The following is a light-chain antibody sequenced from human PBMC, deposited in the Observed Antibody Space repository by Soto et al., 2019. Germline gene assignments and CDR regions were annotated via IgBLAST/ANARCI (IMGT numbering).Light chain of an antibody. Sequence: EVVLTQSPGTVSLSPGERATLSCRASQSVTSNYLAWYQQKPGQAPRLLIYAASSRATGIPDWFSGSGSGTDYTLSISRLEPEDFAVYYCQQYGSSMTWTFGRGTKVEIK. CDR1: QSVTSNY. CDR3: QQYGSSMTWT. V-gene: IGKV3-20*01. CDR2: AAS. J-gene: IGKJ1*01.